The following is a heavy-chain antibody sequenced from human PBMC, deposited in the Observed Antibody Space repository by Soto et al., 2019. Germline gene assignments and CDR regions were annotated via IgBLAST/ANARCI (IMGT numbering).Heavy chain of an antibody. CDR1: GGTFTYYG. CDR3: ARDLGTTIAGPPRRETYGWLDP. Sequence: QVQLVQSGAEVKRPGSSVKLSCKASGGTFTYYGISWVRQAPGQGLEWMGGIIPIIGPATYAQKFQGRLTITADQSTSTAYMEVSSLGSEDTALYYCARDLGTTIAGPPRRETYGWLDPWGQGPLVTGSS. CDR2: IIPIIGPA. V-gene: IGHV1-69*01. J-gene: IGHJ5*02. D-gene: IGHD3-22*01.